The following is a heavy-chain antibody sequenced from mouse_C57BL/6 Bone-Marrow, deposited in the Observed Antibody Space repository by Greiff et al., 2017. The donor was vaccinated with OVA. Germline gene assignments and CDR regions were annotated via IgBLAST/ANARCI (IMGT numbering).Heavy chain of an antibody. J-gene: IGHJ2*01. CDR1: GYTFTDHY. D-gene: IGHD2-3*01. CDR3: AREDGYFFEY. V-gene: IGHV1-76*01. CDR2: IYPGSGNT. Sequence: QVQLQQSGAEVVRPGASVKLSCKASGYTFTDHYINWVKQRPGQGLEWIARIYPGSGNTYYNEKFKGKAPLTAEKSSNTAYMQLSSLTSEDSAVYFCAREDGYFFEYWGQGTTLTVSS.